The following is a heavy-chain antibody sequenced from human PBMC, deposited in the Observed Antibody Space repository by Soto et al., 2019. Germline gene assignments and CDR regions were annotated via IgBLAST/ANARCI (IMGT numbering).Heavy chain of an antibody. CDR1: GYTFTSYA. V-gene: IGHV1-3*01. CDR3: ARVMAHYDILTGYYLETYGMDV. CDR2: INAGNGNT. Sequence: ASVKVSCKASGYTFTSYAMHWVRQAPGQRLEXXXWINAGNGNTKYSQKFQGRVTITRDTSASTAYMELSSLRSEDTAVYYCARVMAHYDILTGYYLETYGMDVWGQGTTVTVSS. D-gene: IGHD3-9*01. J-gene: IGHJ6*02.